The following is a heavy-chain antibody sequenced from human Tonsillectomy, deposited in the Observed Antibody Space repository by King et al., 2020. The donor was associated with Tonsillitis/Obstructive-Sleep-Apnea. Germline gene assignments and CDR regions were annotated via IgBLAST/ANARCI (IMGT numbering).Heavy chain of an antibody. CDR1: GFAFSSYE. V-gene: IGHV3-48*03. CDR3: ARRGYSACQALGGYSYFSNGMDV. CDR2: ISSSGSTI. J-gene: IGHJ6*02. D-gene: IGHD5-12*01. Sequence: VQLVESGGGLVQPGGSLRLSCAASGFAFSSYEMNWVRQAPGKGLEWVSYISSSGSTIYYADSVKGRFTISRDNAKNSLYLQMNSLRAEDTSVYYCARRGYSACQALGGYSYFSNGMDVGGQGTTATVSS.